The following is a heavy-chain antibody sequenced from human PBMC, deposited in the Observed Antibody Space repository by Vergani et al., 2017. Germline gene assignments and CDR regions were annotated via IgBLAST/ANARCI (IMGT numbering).Heavy chain of an antibody. D-gene: IGHD5-18*01. CDR3: ARDADTAMVDY. CDR2: INSDGSST. CDR1: GFTFSSYW. V-gene: IGHV3-74*02. J-gene: IGHJ4*02. Sequence: EVQLVESGGGLVQPGGSLRLSCAASGFTFSSYWMHWVRQAPGKGLVWVSRINSDGSSTSYADSVKGRFTISRDNAKNTPYRQMNSLRAEDTDVYYCARDADTAMVDYWGQGTLVTVSS.